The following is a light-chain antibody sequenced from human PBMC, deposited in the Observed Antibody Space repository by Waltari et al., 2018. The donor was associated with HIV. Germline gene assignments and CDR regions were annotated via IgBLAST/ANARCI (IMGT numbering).Light chain of an antibody. V-gene: IGLV2-23*02. CDR1: SSDVASYNL. CDR3: CSYAGSSTWV. J-gene: IGLJ3*02. CDR2: EVT. Sequence: QSALTQPASVSGSPGQSITISCTGTSSDVASYNLVSWYQQHPGKAPKLMIYEVTKRPSGVSNRFSGSKSGNTASLTISGLQAEDEADYYCCSYAGSSTWVLGGGTKLTVL.